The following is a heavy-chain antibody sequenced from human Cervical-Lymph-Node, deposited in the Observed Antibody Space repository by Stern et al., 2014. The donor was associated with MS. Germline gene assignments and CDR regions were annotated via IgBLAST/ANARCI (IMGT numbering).Heavy chain of an antibody. CDR2: IDPNSGCT. J-gene: IGHJ6*02. CDR3: ARERHSMDV. Sequence: QVQLVQSGAEVKKPGASVKVSCKASGYSFTAYYMPWGRQAPGPGPEWMGCIDPNSGCTKSAQNLQGRVTMTSDTSISAFYMELSGLTSDDTAVLYCARERHSMDVWGQGTTVTVSS. CDR1: GYSFTAYY. V-gene: IGHV1-2*02.